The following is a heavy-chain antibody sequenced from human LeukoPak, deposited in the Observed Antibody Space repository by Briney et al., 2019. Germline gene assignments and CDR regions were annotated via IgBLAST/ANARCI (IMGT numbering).Heavy chain of an antibody. J-gene: IGHJ4*02. D-gene: IGHD3-3*01. CDR3: ARGGTIFGYYFDY. CDR1: GGSISSYY. CDR2: IYYSGST. V-gene: IGHV4-59*01. Sequence: TSETLSLTCTVSGGSISSYYWSWIRQPPGKGLEWIGYIYYSGSTNYNPSLKSRVTISVDTSKNQFSLKLSSVTAADTAVYYCARGGTIFGYYFDYWGQGTLVTVSS.